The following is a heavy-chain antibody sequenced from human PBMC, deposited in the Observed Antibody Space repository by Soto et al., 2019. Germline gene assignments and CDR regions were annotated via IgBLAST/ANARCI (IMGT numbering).Heavy chain of an antibody. J-gene: IGHJ4*02. CDR1: GFTFSSYA. CDR3: ARGFYSGSYLSTVYYFDY. CDR2: ISSNGGST. Sequence: VGSLRLSCAASGFTFSSYAMHWVRQAPGKGLEYVSAISSNGGSTYYANSVKGRFTISRDNSKNTLYLQMGSLRAEDMAVYYCARGFYSGSYLSTVYYFDYWGQGTLVTSPQ. D-gene: IGHD1-26*01. V-gene: IGHV3-64*01.